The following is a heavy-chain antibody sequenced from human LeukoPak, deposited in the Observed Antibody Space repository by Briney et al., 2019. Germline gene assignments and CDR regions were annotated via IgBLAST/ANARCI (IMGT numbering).Heavy chain of an antibody. CDR3: ARGQDYYDSSGYRFDP. Sequence: PSETLSLTCAVYGGSFSGYYWSWIRQPPGKRLEWIGEINHSGSTNYNPSLKSRVTISVDTSKNQFSLKLSSVTAADTAVYYCARGQDYYDSSGYRFDPWGQGTLVTVSS. D-gene: IGHD3-22*01. J-gene: IGHJ5*02. V-gene: IGHV4-34*01. CDR2: INHSGST. CDR1: GGSFSGYY.